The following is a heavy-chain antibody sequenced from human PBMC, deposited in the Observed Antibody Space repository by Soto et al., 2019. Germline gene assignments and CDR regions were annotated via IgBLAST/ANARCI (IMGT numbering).Heavy chain of an antibody. J-gene: IGHJ4*02. D-gene: IGHD6-13*01. CDR1: GFTFSSYG. Sequence: QVQLVESGGGVVQPGRSLRLSCAASGFTFSSYGMHWVRQAPGKGLEWVAVIWYDGSNKYYADSVKGRFTISRDNSKNTLYLQMNSLRAEDTAVYYCARDTRRIAAAGPGGLDYWGQGTQVTVSS. V-gene: IGHV3-33*01. CDR2: IWYDGSNK. CDR3: ARDTRRIAAAGPGGLDY.